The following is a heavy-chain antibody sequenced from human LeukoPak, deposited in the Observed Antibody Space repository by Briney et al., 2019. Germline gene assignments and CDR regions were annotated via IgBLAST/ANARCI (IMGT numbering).Heavy chain of an antibody. V-gene: IGHV1-46*01. CDR2: INPRGGTT. J-gene: IGHJ4*02. CDR1: GYTFTSYA. CDR3: ARDRTHYYESSGYYSRWEY. Sequence: PVASVKVSCKASGYTFTSYAMNWVRQAPGQGLEWMGLINPRGGTTSYAQKFQGRITMTRDTSTSTVYMELSSLRSEDTAMYYCARDRTHYYESSGYYSRWEYWGQGTLVTVSS. D-gene: IGHD3-22*01.